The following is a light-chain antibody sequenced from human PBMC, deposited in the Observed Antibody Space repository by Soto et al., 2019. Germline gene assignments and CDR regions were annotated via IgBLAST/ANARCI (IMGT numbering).Light chain of an antibody. CDR1: QDISNY. CDR3: QQYDNLPYT. J-gene: IGKJ2*01. CDR2: DAS. V-gene: IGKV1-33*01. Sequence: DIQMTQSPSSLSASVGDRVTITCQASQDISNYLNWYQQKPGKPPKLLIYDASNLETGVPSRFSGSGSGTDFTFTISSLQPEDIATYYCQQYDNLPYTFGPGTKLEIK.